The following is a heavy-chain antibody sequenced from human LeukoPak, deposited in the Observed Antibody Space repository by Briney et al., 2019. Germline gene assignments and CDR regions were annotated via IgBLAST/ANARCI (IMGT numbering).Heavy chain of an antibody. D-gene: IGHD3-10*01. J-gene: IGHJ4*02. CDR3: ARLHGSGSYYNSFDY. CDR2: ISGSGGST. V-gene: IGHV3-23*01. CDR1: GFTFSSYA. Sequence: PGGSLRLSCAASGFTFSSYAMSWIRQAPGKGLEWVSAISGSGGSTYYADSVKGRFTISRDNSKNTLYLQMNSLRAEDTAVYYCARLHGSGSYYNSFDYWGQRTLVTVSS.